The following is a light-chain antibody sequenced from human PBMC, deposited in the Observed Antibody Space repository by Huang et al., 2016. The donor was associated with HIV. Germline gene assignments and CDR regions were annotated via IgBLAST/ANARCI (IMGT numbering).Light chain of an antibody. CDR2: CAS. CDR1: QSVLYSSNNKNY. Sequence: DIVMTQSPDSLAVSLGERATINCKSSQSVLYSSNNKNYLAWYQQKSGQPPKLLIYCASTRESGVPYRFSGSGSGTDFTLTIGSLQAEDVAVYYCQQYHSFPRTFGQGTKVEIK. CDR3: QQYHSFPRT. J-gene: IGKJ1*01. V-gene: IGKV4-1*01.